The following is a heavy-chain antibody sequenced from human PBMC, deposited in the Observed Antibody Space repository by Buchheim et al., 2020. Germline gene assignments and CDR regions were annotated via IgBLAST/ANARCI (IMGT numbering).Heavy chain of an antibody. V-gene: IGHV1-2*04. CDR3: ARSGGYCSSTSCLSPYNWFDP. Sequence: QVQLVQSGAEVKKPGASVKVSCKASGYTFTGYYMHWVRQAPGQGLEWMGWINPNSGGTNYAQKFQGWVTMTRDTSIRTAYMELSRLRSDDTAVYYCARSGGYCSSTSCLSPYNWFDPWGQGTL. D-gene: IGHD2-2*01. CDR1: GYTFTGYY. CDR2: INPNSGGT. J-gene: IGHJ5*02.